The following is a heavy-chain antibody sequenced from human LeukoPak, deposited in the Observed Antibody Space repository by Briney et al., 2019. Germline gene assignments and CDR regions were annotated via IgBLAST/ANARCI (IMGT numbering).Heavy chain of an antibody. CDR2: IYYSGST. CDR3: ARGSGYSSSTFPDEN. V-gene: IGHV4-39*07. J-gene: IGHJ4*02. CDR1: GGSISSSSYY. Sequence: SETLSLTCTVSGGSISSSSYYWGWIRQPPGKGLEWIGSIYYSGSTYYNPSLKSRVTISVDTSKNQFSLKLSSVTAADTAAYYCARGSGYSSSTFPDENWGQGTLVTVSS. D-gene: IGHD6-13*01.